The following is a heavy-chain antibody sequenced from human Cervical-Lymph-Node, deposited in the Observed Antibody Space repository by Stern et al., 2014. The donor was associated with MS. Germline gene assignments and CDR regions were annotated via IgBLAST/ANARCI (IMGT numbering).Heavy chain of an antibody. D-gene: IGHD4-17*01. Sequence: QVQLEQSGGGVVRPGRSLRLSCAASGFTLSSYAMHWGRQAPGKGLEWAAAISFDGSNKSYVASVKCRFTISRDNSKNTLDLQMKSLRAADTAVYYCARGGGLGTVTVDFRAGFDIWTQGTMVTVSS. V-gene: IGHV3-30-3*01. CDR2: ISFDGSNK. J-gene: IGHJ3*02. CDR1: GFTLSSYA. CDR3: ARGGGLGTVTVDFRAGFDI.